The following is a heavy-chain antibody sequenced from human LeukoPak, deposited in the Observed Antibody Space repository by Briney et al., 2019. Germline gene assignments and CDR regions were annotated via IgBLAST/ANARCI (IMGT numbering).Heavy chain of an antibody. CDR3: ARDLVDSGYAFDI. Sequence: SETLSLTCTVSGGSISSGGYYWSWIRQHPGKGLEWIGYIYYSGSTYYNPSLKSRVTISVDTSKNQFSLKLSSVTAADTAVYYCARDLVDSGYAFDIWGLGTMVTVSS. V-gene: IGHV4-31*03. CDR2: IYYSGST. CDR1: GGSISSGGYY. D-gene: IGHD5-18*01. J-gene: IGHJ3*02.